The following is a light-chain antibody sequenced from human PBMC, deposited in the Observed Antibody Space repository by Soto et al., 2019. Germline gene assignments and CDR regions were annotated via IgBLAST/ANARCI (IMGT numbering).Light chain of an antibody. V-gene: IGLV2-23*01. CDR3: CSYAGTSTLL. CDR2: EGI. Sequence: QSALTQPASLSGSPGQSIAISCTRTSSDVGSYKLVSWFQQHPDKARKLMIYEGIKRPSGVSDRFSGSKSGNTASLTISGLQAEVEADYYCCSYAGTSTLLFGGGPKLTVL. J-gene: IGLJ2*01. CDR1: SSDVGSYKL.